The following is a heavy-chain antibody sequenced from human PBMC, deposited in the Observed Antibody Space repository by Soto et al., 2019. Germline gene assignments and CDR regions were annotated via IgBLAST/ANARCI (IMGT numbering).Heavy chain of an antibody. V-gene: IGHV4-59*01. CDR3: ARESYYGSGATVVAY. J-gene: IGHJ4*02. Sequence: SETLSLTCPFSGFYISGYYWSWIRQPPGKGLEWIGYIYYSGTTSYSPSLNSRVTMSVDTSKNQFSLKVNSVTAADTAVYYCARESYYGSGATVVAYWGQGTLVTVSS. CDR1: GFYISGYY. CDR2: IYYSGTT. D-gene: IGHD3-10*01.